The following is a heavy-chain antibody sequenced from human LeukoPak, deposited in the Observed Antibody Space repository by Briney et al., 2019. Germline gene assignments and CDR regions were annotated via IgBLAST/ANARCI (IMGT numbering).Heavy chain of an antibody. Sequence: SETLSLTCTVSGYSIRSGYYWGWIRQPPGKGLEWVGTIYRSGSTYSNPSLRGRVTISVDTSKNQFSLKLSSVTAADTAVYYCARTGAGYYYYYMDVWGKGTTVTVSS. D-gene: IGHD1-26*01. CDR3: ARTGAGYYYYYMDV. J-gene: IGHJ6*03. CDR2: IYRSGST. V-gene: IGHV4-38-2*02. CDR1: GYSIRSGYY.